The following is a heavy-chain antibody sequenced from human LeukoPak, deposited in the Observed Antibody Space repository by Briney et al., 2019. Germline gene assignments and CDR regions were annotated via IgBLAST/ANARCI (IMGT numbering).Heavy chain of an antibody. CDR3: ARDGFSVGDGYNLYY. D-gene: IGHD5-24*01. V-gene: IGHV1-46*01. Sequence: RASVKVSCKASGYTFTSYYMHWVRQAPGQGLEWMGIINPSGGSTSYAQKFQGRVTMTRDTSTSTVYMELSSLRSEDTAVYYCARDGFSVGDGYNLYYWGQGTLVTVSS. CDR1: GYTFTSYY. CDR2: INPSGGST. J-gene: IGHJ4*02.